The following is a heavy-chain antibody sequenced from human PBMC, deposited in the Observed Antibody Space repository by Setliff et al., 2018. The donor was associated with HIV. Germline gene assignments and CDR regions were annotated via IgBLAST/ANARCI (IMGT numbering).Heavy chain of an antibody. V-gene: IGHV4-39*01. J-gene: IGHJ6*04. CDR1: GGSISSSSYY. CDR3: ASGKGVGGVIITGGLDV. Sequence: SETLSLTCTVSGGSISSSSYYWGWIRQPPGKGLEWIGYIYYRGSTDYNPSLKSRVTISVDTSKNQFSLKLSSVTAADTAVYYCASGKGVGGVIITGGLDVWGKGTTVTVSS. CDR2: IYYRGST. D-gene: IGHD3-10*01.